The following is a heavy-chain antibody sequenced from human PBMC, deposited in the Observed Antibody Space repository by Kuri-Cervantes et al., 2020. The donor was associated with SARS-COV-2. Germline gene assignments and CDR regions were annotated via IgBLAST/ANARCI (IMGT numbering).Heavy chain of an antibody. J-gene: IGHJ6*02. D-gene: IGHD6-19*01. CDR2: INHSGST. V-gene: IGHV4-34*01. Sequence: SETLSLTCAVYGGSFSGYYWSWIRQPPGKGLEWIGEINHSGSTNYNPSLKSRVTISVDTSKNQFSLKLSSVNAADTAVYYCARGVGAAVAGTLITIYYYYGMDVWGQGTTVTVSS. CDR1: GGSFSGYY. CDR3: ARGVGAAVAGTLITIYYYYGMDV.